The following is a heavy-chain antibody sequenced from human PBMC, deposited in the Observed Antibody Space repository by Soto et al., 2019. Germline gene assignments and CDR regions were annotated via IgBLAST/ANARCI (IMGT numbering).Heavy chain of an antibody. D-gene: IGHD1-26*01. CDR3: ARYSGTYLFDY. CDR1: GASISSGDYF. J-gene: IGHJ4*02. CDR2: IYYSGST. V-gene: IGHV4-30-4*01. Sequence: SETLSLTCTVSGASISSGDYFWSWIRQPPGKGLEWIGYIYYSGSTYYTPSLKSRATISVDTSRDQFSLKLSSVTAADTAVYYCARYSGTYLFDYWGQGTLVTVSS.